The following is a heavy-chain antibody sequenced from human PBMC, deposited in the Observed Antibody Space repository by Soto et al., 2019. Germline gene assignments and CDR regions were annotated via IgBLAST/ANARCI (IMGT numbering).Heavy chain of an antibody. V-gene: IGHV6-1*01. CDR1: GDSVSSTSSI. Sequence: PSQTLSLTCDISGDSVSSTSSIWNWIRQSPSRGLEWLGRTYYRSKWHTDYAVSVRGRISINPDTPKNQFSLRLSSVTPDDTAVYFCARDLHGTYYYDNWGQGTLVTVSS. CDR3: ARDLHGTYYYDN. D-gene: IGHD1-1*01. J-gene: IGHJ4*02. CDR2: TYYRSKWHT.